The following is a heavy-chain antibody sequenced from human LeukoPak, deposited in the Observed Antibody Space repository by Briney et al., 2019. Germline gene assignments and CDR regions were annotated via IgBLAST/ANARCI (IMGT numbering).Heavy chain of an antibody. D-gene: IGHD3-10*01. CDR2: INPNSGGT. V-gene: IGHV1-2*02. Sequence: ASVKVSCKASGYTFTGYYMHWVRQAPGQGLEWMGWINPNSGGTNYAQKFQGRVTMTRDTSISTAYMELSRLRSDDTAVYYCARGGELLWFGELPTDYWGQGTLVTVSS. CDR1: GYTFTGYY. J-gene: IGHJ4*02. CDR3: ARGGELLWFGELPTDY.